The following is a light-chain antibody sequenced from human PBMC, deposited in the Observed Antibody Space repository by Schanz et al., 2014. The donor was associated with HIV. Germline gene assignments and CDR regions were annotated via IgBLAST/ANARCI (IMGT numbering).Light chain of an antibody. J-gene: IGLJ3*02. CDR1: SSDVGGYNH. CDR3: AAWDDSLSGRV. CDR2: EVS. Sequence: QSALTQPPSASGSPGQSVTISCTGTSSDVGGYNHVSWYQQHPGKAPKLMIYEVSERPSGVSYRFSGSKSGNTASLTISGLQSEDEADYYCAAWDDSLSGRVFGGGTKLTVL. V-gene: IGLV2-8*01.